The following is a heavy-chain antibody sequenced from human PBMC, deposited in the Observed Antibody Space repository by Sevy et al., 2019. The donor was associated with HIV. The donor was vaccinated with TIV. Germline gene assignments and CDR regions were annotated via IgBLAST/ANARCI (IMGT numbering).Heavy chain of an antibody. CDR1: GDSVSSNSAA. V-gene: IGHV6-1*01. CDR3: ARDLGSSLNWFDP. D-gene: IGHD6-13*01. J-gene: IGHJ5*02. Sequence: SQTLSLTCAISGDSVSSNSAAWNWIRQSPSRGLEWLGRTYYRSKWYNDYAVSVQSRITINPDTSKNQFYLQLKSVTPEDTAVYYCARDLGSSLNWFDPWGQGTLVTVSS. CDR2: TYYRSKWYN.